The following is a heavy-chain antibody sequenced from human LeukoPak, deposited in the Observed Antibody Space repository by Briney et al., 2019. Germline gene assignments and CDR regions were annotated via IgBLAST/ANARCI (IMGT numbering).Heavy chain of an antibody. D-gene: IGHD6-19*01. CDR3: ARILAPDSGFDY. CDR1: GFTFSSYW. CDR2: LNGDGDYT. V-gene: IGHV3-74*01. J-gene: IGHJ4*02. Sequence: GGSLRLSCAVSGFTFSSYWMYWVRQAPEKGLVWVSRLNGDGDYTNYEDSVRGRFTISRDNAKNTLYLQMNSLRAEDTAVYYCARILAPDSGFDYWGQGTLVTDSS.